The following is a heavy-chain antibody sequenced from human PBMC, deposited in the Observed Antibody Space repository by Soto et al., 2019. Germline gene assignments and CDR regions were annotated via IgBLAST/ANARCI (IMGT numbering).Heavy chain of an antibody. V-gene: IGHV3-53*01. J-gene: IGHJ4*02. CDR1: GFTVSRSY. CDR3: ARGLVGSTTAFDN. CDR2: IYTPGST. D-gene: IGHD3-22*01. Sequence: GGSLRLSCAASGFTVSRSYMSWVRQAPGKGLEWVSTIYTPGSTYYADSVKGRFTISRDNSKNTLYLQMNSLRAEDTAVYYCARGLVGSTTAFDNWGQGTLVTVSS.